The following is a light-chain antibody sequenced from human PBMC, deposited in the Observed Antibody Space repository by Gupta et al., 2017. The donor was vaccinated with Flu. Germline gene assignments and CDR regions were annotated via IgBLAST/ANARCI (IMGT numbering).Light chain of an antibody. Sequence: NFMLPPPHSVSESPRKTVIISCTRSSGSIARNYVQWSKQRPGSSPTTVIYENNQRPSGIPDRFSGSIDSSSNSASLTISGLKTEDEADYYCQSYDPTNQVFGGGTRLTVL. V-gene: IGLV6-57*01. CDR3: QSYDPTNQV. J-gene: IGLJ3*02. CDR1: SGSIARNY. CDR2: ENN.